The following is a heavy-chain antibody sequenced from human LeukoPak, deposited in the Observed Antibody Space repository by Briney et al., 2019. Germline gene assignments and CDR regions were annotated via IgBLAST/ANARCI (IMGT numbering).Heavy chain of an antibody. V-gene: IGHV4-61*02. Sequence: PSQTLSLTCTVSGGSISSGSYYWRWIRQPAGKGLEWIGRIYTSGSTNYNPSLKSRVTISVDTSKNQFSLKLSSVTAADTAVYYCARGEGSGWPGWVNRFDPWGQGTLVTVSS. J-gene: IGHJ5*02. CDR3: ARGEGSGWPGWVNRFDP. CDR2: IYTSGST. CDR1: GGSISSGSYY. D-gene: IGHD6-19*01.